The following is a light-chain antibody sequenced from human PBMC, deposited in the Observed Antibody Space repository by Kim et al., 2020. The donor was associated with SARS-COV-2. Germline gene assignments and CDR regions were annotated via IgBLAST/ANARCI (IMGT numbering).Light chain of an antibody. Sequence: QSVLTQSPSAPGTPGQRVTLSCSGSSSNVGKNFVYWYQQLPGTAPKLLIFRDHQRPSGVPDRFSGSKSGTSASLDISGLRSEDEADYSCAVWDDSLRSWVFGGGTQLTVL. V-gene: IGLV1-47*01. CDR1: SSNVGKNF. CDR3: AVWDDSLRSWV. CDR2: RDH. J-gene: IGLJ3*02.